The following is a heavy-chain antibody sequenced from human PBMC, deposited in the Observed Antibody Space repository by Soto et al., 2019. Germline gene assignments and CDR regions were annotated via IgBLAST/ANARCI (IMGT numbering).Heavy chain of an antibody. CDR2: ISYDGSNK. CDR3: ARDSYLNYYDSSGSQY. CDR1: GFTFSSYA. J-gene: IGHJ4*02. V-gene: IGHV3-30-3*01. Sequence: GGSLRLSCAASGFTFSSYAMHWVRQAPGKGLEWVAVISYDGSNKYYADSVKGRFTISRDNSKNTLYLQMNSLRAEDTAVYYCARDSYLNYYDSSGSQYWGQGTLVTVSS. D-gene: IGHD3-22*01.